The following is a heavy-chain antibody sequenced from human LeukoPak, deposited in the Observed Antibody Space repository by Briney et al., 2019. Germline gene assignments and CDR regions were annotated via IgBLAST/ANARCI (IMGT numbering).Heavy chain of an antibody. V-gene: IGHV3-23*01. CDR3: AKDRSPLGYYYDSSGTLDY. CDR1: GFTFSSYA. J-gene: IGHJ4*02. CDR2: ISGSGGST. D-gene: IGHD3-22*01. Sequence: GSLRLSCAASGFTFSSYAMSWVRQAPGKGLEWVSAISGSGGSTYYADSVKGRFTISRDNSKNTLYLQMNSLRAEDTAVYYCAKDRSPLGYYYDSSGTLDYWGQGTLVTVSS.